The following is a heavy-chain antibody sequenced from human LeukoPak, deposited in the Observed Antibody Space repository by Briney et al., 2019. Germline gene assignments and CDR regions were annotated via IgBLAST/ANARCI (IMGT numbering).Heavy chain of an antibody. D-gene: IGHD2-8*01. CDR3: ARGPYCTNGVCPRVFDY. CDR1: GGSFSGYY. CDR2: INHSGST. V-gene: IGHV4-34*01. J-gene: IGHJ4*02. Sequence: SETLSLTCAVYGGSFSGYYWCWIRQPPGKGLEWIGEINHSGSTNYNPSLKSRVTISVDTSKNQFSLKLSSVTAADTAVYYCARGPYCTNGVCPRVFDYWGQGTLVTVSS.